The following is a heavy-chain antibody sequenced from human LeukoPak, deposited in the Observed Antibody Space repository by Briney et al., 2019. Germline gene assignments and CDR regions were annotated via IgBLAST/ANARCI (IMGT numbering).Heavy chain of an antibody. CDR1: GGSISSSSYY. V-gene: IGHV4-39*01. CDR2: IYYSGST. D-gene: IGHD4-23*01. Sequence: SETLSLTCTVSGGSISSSSYYWGWIRQPPGTGLEWIGSIYYSGSTYYNPSLKSRVTISVDTSKNQFSLKLSSVTAADTAVYYCARLDYGGLWLSYWGQGTLVTVSS. J-gene: IGHJ4*02. CDR3: ARLDYGGLWLSY.